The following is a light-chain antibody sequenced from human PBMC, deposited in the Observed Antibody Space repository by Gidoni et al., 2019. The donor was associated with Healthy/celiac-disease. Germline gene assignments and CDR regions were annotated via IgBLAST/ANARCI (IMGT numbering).Light chain of an antibody. V-gene: IGKV3-20*01. CDR2: GAS. CDR3: QQYGSSPPFT. CDR1: QSVSSSY. Sequence: EIVLTQSPGPLSLSPGERATLACRASQSVSSSYLAWYQQKPGQAPRLLIYGASSRATGIPDRFSGSGSGTDFTLTISRLEPEDFAVYYCQQYGSSPPFTCGPGTKVDIK. J-gene: IGKJ3*01.